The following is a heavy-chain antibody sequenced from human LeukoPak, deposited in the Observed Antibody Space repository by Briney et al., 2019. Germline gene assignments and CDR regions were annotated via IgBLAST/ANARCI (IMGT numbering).Heavy chain of an antibody. CDR3: ARGRPTVSLYYYYYMDV. V-gene: IGHV4-59*01. CDR2: IYYSGST. D-gene: IGHD4-17*01. CDR1: GGSISSYY. J-gene: IGHJ6*03. Sequence: SETLSLTCTVSGGSISSYYWSWIRQPPGKGLEWIGYIYYSGSTNYNPSLKSRVTISVDTSKNQFSLKLSSVTAADTAVYYCARGRPTVSLYYYYYMDVWGKGTTVTISS.